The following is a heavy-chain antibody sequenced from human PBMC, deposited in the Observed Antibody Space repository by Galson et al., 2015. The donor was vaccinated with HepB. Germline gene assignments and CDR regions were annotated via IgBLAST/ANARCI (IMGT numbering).Heavy chain of an antibody. Sequence: SVKVSCKVSGSTLTELSMHWVRQAPGKGLEWLGGFDPEDGETIYAQKFQGRVTMTADTSTDTAYMELSSLRSEDTAVYYCATSLYGRGGSCYAGGGGMDVWGQGTTVTVSS. V-gene: IGHV1-24*01. J-gene: IGHJ6*02. CDR3: ATSLYGRGGSCYAGGGGMDV. CDR2: FDPEDGET. CDR1: GSTLTELS. D-gene: IGHD2-15*01.